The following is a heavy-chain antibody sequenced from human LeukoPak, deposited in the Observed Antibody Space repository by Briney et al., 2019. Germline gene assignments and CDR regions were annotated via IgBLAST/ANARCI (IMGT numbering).Heavy chain of an antibody. D-gene: IGHD3-3*02. V-gene: IGHV3-33*01. J-gene: IGHJ4*02. CDR2: VWFDGRQT. CDR3: ARDLTFFALSP. CDR1: GFSMCSYG. Sequence: GGSLRHSRVPSGFSMCSYGMHWLRQAPAKGLEWVTGVWFDGRQTYYADSLKGRFILSRDNAKNTLYLQMNSLRTQDTAIYYCARDLTFFALSPGGQGTLVTVSS.